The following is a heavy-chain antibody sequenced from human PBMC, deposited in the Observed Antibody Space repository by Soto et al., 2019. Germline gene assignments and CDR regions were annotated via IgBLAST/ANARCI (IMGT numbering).Heavy chain of an antibody. Sequence: GGSLRLSCEGAGFTFSSYGMHWVRQAPGKGLEWVAVISYDGSNKYYADSVKGRFTISRDNSRNTLYLQMNSLIPEDTAVYYCANEERDMYSSGLNSLYYFDYWGQGTLVTVSS. CDR1: GFTFSSYG. CDR2: ISYDGSNK. D-gene: IGHD6-19*01. CDR3: ANEERDMYSSGLNSLYYFDY. V-gene: IGHV3-30*18. J-gene: IGHJ4*02.